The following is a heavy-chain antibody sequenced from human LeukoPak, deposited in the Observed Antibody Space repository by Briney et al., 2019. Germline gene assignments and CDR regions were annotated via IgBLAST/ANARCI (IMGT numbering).Heavy chain of an antibody. CDR2: ISSSGSTK. V-gene: IGHV3-11*01. CDR3: AKAVAGTMGENYFDY. Sequence: GGSLRLSCAASGFTFSDYYMSWIRQAPGKGLEWVSYISSSGSTKYYADSVKGRFTISRDNAKNSLYLQMNSLRAEDTAVYYCAKAVAGTMGENYFDYWGQGTLVTVSS. J-gene: IGHJ4*02. D-gene: IGHD6-19*01. CDR1: GFTFSDYY.